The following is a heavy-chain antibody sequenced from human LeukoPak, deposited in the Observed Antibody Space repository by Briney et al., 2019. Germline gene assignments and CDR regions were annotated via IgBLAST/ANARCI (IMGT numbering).Heavy chain of an antibody. V-gene: IGHV3-21*04. CDR3: ARDLNSGSYPKYFQH. Sequence: GGSLRLSCAASGFTFSSYSLNWVRQAPGKGLEWVASISSGKSDIRYADSVKGRFTISRDNAKKSLYLQMDSLRVEDTAMYYCARDLNSGSYPKYFQHWGQGTLVTVSS. CDR1: GFTFSSYS. D-gene: IGHD1-26*01. J-gene: IGHJ1*01. CDR2: ISSGKSDI.